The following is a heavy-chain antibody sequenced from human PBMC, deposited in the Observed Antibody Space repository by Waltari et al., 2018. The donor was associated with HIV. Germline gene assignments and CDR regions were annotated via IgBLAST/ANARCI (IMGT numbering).Heavy chain of an antibody. J-gene: IGHJ3*02. Sequence: QVQLVQSGAEVKKPGASVRVSCKHSGYTFIDYSIHWVRQAPGQGLEWMGLINPDSGVTKSGQKFQGRVTITRDTSISTVFLQLSGLRSDDTGVYYCARVGSSWNFGSHNFDIWGQGTMVTVSS. V-gene: IGHV1-2*02. CDR2: INPDSGVT. D-gene: IGHD1-7*01. CDR1: GYTFIDYS. CDR3: ARVGSSWNFGSHNFDI.